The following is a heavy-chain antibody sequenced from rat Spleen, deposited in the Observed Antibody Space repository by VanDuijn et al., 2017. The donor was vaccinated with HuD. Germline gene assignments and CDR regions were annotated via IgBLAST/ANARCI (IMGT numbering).Heavy chain of an antibody. Sequence: EVQLVESGGGLVQPGGSLKLSCVASGFTFNNYWMTWIRQAPGKGLEWVASITKTGDKTYYPDSVKGRFTISRDNAKTTLYLQMNSLRSEDTATYYCTRGEGTTDYWGQGTLVTVSS. CDR1: GFTFNNYW. D-gene: IGHD1-5*01. CDR2: ITKTGDKT. J-gene: IGHJ3*01. V-gene: IGHV5-31*01. CDR3: TRGEGTTDY.